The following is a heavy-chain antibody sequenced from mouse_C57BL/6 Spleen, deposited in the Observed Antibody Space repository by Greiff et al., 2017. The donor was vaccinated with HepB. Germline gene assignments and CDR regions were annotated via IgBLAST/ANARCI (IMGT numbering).Heavy chain of an antibody. Sequence: VQLQQPGAELVKPGASVKVSCKASGYTFTSYWMHWVKQRPGQGLEWIGRIHPSDSDTNYNQKFKGKATLTVDKSSSTAYMQLSSLTSEDSAVYYCAIAAIYYDYDGFAYWGQGTLLTVSA. CDR2: IHPSDSDT. V-gene: IGHV1-74*01. D-gene: IGHD2-4*01. CDR3: AIAAIYYDYDGFAY. J-gene: IGHJ3*01. CDR1: GYTFTSYW.